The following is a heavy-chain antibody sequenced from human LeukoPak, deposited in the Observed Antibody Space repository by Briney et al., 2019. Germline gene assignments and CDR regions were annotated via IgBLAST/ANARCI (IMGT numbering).Heavy chain of an antibody. CDR2: ISSSSSYI. Sequence: GGSLRLSCAASGFTFSSYSMNWVRQAPGKGLEWVSSISSSSSYIYYADSVKGRFTISRDNAKNSLYLQMNSLRAEDTAVYYCAREGLRYYYDRSGYYALDYWGQGTLVTVSS. CDR1: GFTFSSYS. D-gene: IGHD3-22*01. J-gene: IGHJ4*02. CDR3: AREGLRYYYDRSGYYALDY. V-gene: IGHV3-21*01.